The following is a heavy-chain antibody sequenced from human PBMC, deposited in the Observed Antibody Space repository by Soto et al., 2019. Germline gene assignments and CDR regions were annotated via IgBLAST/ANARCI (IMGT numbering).Heavy chain of an antibody. J-gene: IGHJ5*02. CDR1: GGSMSSYY. V-gene: IGHV4-4*07. Sequence: PSETLSLTCSVSGGSMSSYYWTWIRQPAGKGLEWIGRVYSSGGTHYNSSLKSRVTISLDTSKNQFSLRLISVTAADTAVYYCARGQRFSDWFDPWGQGTVVTVSS. D-gene: IGHD3-3*01. CDR3: ARGQRFSDWFDP. CDR2: VYSSGGT.